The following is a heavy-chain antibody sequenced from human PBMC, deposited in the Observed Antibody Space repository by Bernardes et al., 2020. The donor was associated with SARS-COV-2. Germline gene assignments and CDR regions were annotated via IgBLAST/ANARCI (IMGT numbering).Heavy chain of an antibody. J-gene: IGHJ6*02. Sequence: GGSLILSCAASGFTFSDYYMSWVRQAPGKGLEWVGFIRSKAYGGTTEYAASVKGRFTISRDDSKSIAYLQMNSLKTEDTAVYYCTRDAFGSSSWIYYYYYGMDVWGQGTTVTVSS. CDR3: TRDAFGSSSWIYYYYYGMDV. V-gene: IGHV3-49*04. CDR2: IRSKAYGGTT. CDR1: GFTFSDYY. D-gene: IGHD6-13*01.